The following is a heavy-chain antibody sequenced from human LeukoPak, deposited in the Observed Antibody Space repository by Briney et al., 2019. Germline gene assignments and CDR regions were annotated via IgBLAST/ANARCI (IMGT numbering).Heavy chain of an antibody. CDR2: MNPNNGNS. J-gene: IGHJ4*02. CDR3: ARFSPDENHGDYAFDY. D-gene: IGHD4-17*01. Sequence: ASVKVSCKASGYTFTNYDINWVRQTTGQGLEWIGWMNPNNGNSGYAQELQGRVTMTRDTSISTAYMELSSLTSEDTALYYCARFSPDENHGDYAFDYWGQGTLVTVSS. V-gene: IGHV1-8*01. CDR1: GYTFTNYD.